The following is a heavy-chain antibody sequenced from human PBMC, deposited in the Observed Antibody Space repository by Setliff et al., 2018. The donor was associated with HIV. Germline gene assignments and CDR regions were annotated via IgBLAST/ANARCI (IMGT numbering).Heavy chain of an antibody. CDR1: GFTFNTYA. V-gene: IGHV3-23*01. D-gene: IGHD1-26*01. CDR2: ISAGCGNT. J-gene: IGHJ4*02. CDR3: ARGTVGATFLHNDY. Sequence: GGSLRLSCAASGFTFNTYAMNWVRQAPGKGLEWVSGISAGCGNTYYGDSVKGRLTISRDNSKNSLYLQMNSLRAEDTAVYYCARGTVGATFLHNDYWGQGTLVTVSS.